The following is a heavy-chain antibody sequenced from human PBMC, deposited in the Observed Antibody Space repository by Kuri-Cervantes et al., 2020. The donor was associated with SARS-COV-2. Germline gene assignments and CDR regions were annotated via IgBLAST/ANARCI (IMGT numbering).Heavy chain of an antibody. Sequence: GGSLRLSCAASGFTFSSYWMHWVRQAPGKGLVWVSRINSDGSSTSYADSVKGRFTISRDNAKNTLYLQMNSLRAEDTAVYYCAKDLITMIVVVTYGGFDIWGQGTMVTVSS. CDR2: INSDGSST. V-gene: IGHV3-74*01. J-gene: IGHJ3*02. CDR3: AKDLITMIVVVTYGGFDI. D-gene: IGHD3-22*01. CDR1: GFTFSSYW.